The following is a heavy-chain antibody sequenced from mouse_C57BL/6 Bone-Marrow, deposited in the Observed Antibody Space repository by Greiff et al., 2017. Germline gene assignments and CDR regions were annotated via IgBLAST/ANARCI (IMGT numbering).Heavy chain of an antibody. CDR1: GYTFTSYW. CDR3: AREGITTVVEGFAY. V-gene: IGHV1-61*01. J-gene: IGHJ3*01. Sequence: VQLQQPGAELVRPGSSVKLSCQASGYTFTSYWMAWVKQRPGKGLEWIGNIYPSDSETHYNQKFKDKATLTVDKSSSTAYMQLSRLTSEDSAVYYCAREGITTVVEGFAYWGQGTLVTVSA. D-gene: IGHD1-1*01. CDR2: IYPSDSET.